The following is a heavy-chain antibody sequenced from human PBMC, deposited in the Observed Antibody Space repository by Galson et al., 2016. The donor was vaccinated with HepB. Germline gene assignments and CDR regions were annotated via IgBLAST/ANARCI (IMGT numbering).Heavy chain of an antibody. V-gene: IGHV1-46*01. CDR3: ARDALLDGYSGYEGAFEI. J-gene: IGHJ3*02. D-gene: IGHD5-12*01. CDR1: GYTFTRFF. Sequence: SVKVSCKASGYTFTRFFIHWVRQVPGQGLEWMGIVDPAGLTTEYAQRFQDRLTMTGDTSTSTVHMELSGLTSADTAMYYCARDALLDGYSGYEGAFEIWGHGTMVAVSS. CDR2: VDPAGLTT.